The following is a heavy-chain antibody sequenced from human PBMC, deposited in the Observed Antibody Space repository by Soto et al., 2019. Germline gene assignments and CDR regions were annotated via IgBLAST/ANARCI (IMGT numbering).Heavy chain of an antibody. CDR2: IIPIFGTA. V-gene: IGHV1-69*01. D-gene: IGHD3-3*01. CDR3: ARSPTDITIFGGVNLSFDY. J-gene: IGHJ4*02. CDR1: GGTFSSYA. Sequence: QVQLVQSGAEVKKPGSSVKVSCKASGGTFSSYAISWVRQAPGQGLEWMGGIIPIFGTANYAQKFQGRVTITADESTSTAYMELSSLRSEDTAVYYCARSPTDITIFGGVNLSFDYWGQGTLVTVSS.